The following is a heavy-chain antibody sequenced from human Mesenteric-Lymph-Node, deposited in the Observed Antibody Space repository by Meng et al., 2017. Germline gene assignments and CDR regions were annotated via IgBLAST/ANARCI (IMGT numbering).Heavy chain of an antibody. J-gene: IGHJ6*02. CDR3: AKGGGGHYYYYYGMDV. CDR1: GFTFSSYE. Sequence: GESLKISCAASGFTFSSYEMNWVRQAPGKGLEWVSYISSSGSTIYYADSVEGRFTISRDNSKNTLYLQMNSLRAEDTAVYYCAKGGGGHYYYYYGMDVWGQGTTVTVSS. D-gene: IGHD1-26*01. V-gene: IGHV3-48*03. CDR2: ISSSGSTI.